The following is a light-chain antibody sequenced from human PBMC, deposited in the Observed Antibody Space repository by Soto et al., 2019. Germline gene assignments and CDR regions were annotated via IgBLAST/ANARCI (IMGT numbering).Light chain of an antibody. CDR1: QGISNH. Sequence: DIQMTQSPSSLSASVGDRVTITCRASQGISNHVAWFQQKPGKAPKSLIHAASTLRSGVSSKFSGSASGTDFTLTISSLQPEDFATYFCQQYHSYPVTFGQGTRLEIK. CDR3: QQYHSYPVT. V-gene: IGKV1-16*02. J-gene: IGKJ5*01. CDR2: AAS.